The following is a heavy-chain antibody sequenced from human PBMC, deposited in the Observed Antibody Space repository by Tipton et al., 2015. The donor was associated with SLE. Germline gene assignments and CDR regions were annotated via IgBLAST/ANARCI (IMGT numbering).Heavy chain of an antibody. D-gene: IGHD3-22*01. V-gene: IGHV3-30*02. Sequence: SLRLSCAASGFSFSYFGMHWVRQAPGKGLEWVTFIRYDGTNQYYADSVKGRFTISRDDSKNTVYLQMNSLRTEDTAVYYCAKKGGGSDFDRSGYLDYWGQGALVIVSS. CDR1: GFSFSYFG. CDR2: IRYDGTNQ. CDR3: AKKGGGSDFDRSGYLDY. J-gene: IGHJ4*02.